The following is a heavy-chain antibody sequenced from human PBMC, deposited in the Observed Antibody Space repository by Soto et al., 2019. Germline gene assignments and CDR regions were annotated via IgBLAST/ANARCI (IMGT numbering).Heavy chain of an antibody. CDR2: ISYDGSNK. J-gene: IGHJ3*02. Sequence: GGSLRLSCAASGFTFSSYAMHWVRQAPGKGLEWVAVISYDGSNKYYADSVKGRFTISRDNSKNTLYLQMNSLRAEDTAVYYCAREKVVVAAYGHDAFDIWGQGTMVTVSS. D-gene: IGHD2-15*01. CDR3: AREKVVVAAYGHDAFDI. V-gene: IGHV3-30*04. CDR1: GFTFSSYA.